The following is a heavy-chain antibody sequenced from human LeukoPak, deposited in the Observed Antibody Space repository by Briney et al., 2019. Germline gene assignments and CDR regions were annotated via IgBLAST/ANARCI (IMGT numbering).Heavy chain of an antibody. Sequence: GGSLRLSCTASGFTFSTYGMHWVRQAPGKGLEWVAFIRYDGSNKYYADSVKGRFTISRDNSKNTLYLQMNSLRAEDTAVYYCAKPGLYDSSGYYFNYWGQGTLVTVSS. J-gene: IGHJ4*02. CDR3: AKPGLYDSSGYYFNY. CDR2: IRYDGSNK. CDR1: GFTFSTYG. D-gene: IGHD3-22*01. V-gene: IGHV3-30*02.